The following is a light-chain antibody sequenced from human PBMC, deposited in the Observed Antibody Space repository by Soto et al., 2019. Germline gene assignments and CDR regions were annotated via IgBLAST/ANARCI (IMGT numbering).Light chain of an antibody. CDR3: QQSYSTPIT. CDR2: LAS. Sequence: DIQMTQSPASLSASVGERVTITCRASQSISSYLNWYQQKPGKAPKLLISLASNLQSVVPSRFSGSGSGTDFTLTISSLQPEDFATYYCQQSYSTPITFGQGTRLEIK. V-gene: IGKV1-39*01. CDR1: QSISSY. J-gene: IGKJ5*01.